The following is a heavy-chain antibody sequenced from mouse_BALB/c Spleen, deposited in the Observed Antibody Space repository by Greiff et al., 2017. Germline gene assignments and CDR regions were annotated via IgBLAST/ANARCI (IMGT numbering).Heavy chain of an antibody. V-gene: IGHV2-9*02. D-gene: IGHD2-3*01. CDR3: AREGGYYEFAY. CDR1: GFSLTSYG. J-gene: IGHJ3*01. CDR2: IWAGGST. Sequence: VQLQESGPGLVAPSQCLSFTCTVSGFSLTSYGVHWVRQPPGQGLEWLGVIWAGGSTNYNSALMSRLSIRKDNSKSQVYLKMSSLQTDDTAMYYCAREGGYYEFAYWSQGTLVTVSA.